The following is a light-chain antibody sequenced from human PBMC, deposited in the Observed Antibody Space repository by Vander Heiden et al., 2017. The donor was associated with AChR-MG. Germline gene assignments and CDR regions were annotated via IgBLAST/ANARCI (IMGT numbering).Light chain of an antibody. J-gene: IGKJ1*01. CDR1: EHIGYS. CDR3: QQYNLWPPYT. V-gene: IGKV3-15*01. CDR2: GTS. Sequence: TQSPATLSVSPGDRVTLPCRASEHIGYSLAWYQQKPGRAPRLLMYGTSTRVAGIPDRFSGSRSGTDFTLTISSLQSEDFASYYCQQYNLWPPYTFGQGTKVEN.